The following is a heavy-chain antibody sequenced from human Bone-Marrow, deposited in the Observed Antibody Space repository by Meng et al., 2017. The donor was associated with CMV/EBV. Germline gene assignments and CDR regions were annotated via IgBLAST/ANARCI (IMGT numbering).Heavy chain of an antibody. J-gene: IGHJ6*02. V-gene: IGHV3-21*01. CDR1: GFTFSSYS. Sequence: GESLKISCAASGFTFSSYSMNWVRQAPGKGLEWVSSISSGSSYIYYADSVKGRFTISRDNAKNSLYLQMNSLRAEDTAVYYCARDRGAVAAYGMDVWGQGTTVTVSS. CDR3: ARDRGAVAAYGMDV. CDR2: ISSGSSYI. D-gene: IGHD6-19*01.